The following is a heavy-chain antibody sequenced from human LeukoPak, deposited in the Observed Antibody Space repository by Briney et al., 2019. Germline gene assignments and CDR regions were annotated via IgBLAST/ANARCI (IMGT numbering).Heavy chain of an antibody. Sequence: ASVKVCCKTSGYNFIVYSIHWMRQAPGQGLEWVGRIDPNTGVRNFAQDFQGRVTLTSDSSIRTAYMELSSLRAEDTAVYYCAKDLFRWELPKGPLDPWGQGTLVTVSS. CDR2: IDPNTGVR. CDR1: GYNFIVYS. V-gene: IGHV1-2*02. CDR3: AKDLFRWELPKGPLDP. D-gene: IGHD1-26*01. J-gene: IGHJ5*02.